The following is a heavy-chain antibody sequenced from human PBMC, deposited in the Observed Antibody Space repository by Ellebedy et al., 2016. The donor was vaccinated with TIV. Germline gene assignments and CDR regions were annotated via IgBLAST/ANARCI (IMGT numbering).Heavy chain of an antibody. J-gene: IGHJ4*02. CDR3: AKGGDYSSSWNLGN. Sequence: GESLKISXAASGFTFSNFWLHWVRQSPSKGLEWVSSINGRGDRTYYADSVKGRFTISRDNSKNTLYLQVNSLRADDTAVYYCAKGGDYSSSWNLGNWGQGTLVTVSS. CDR1: GFTFSNFW. CDR2: INGRGDRT. D-gene: IGHD6-13*01. V-gene: IGHV3-NL1*01.